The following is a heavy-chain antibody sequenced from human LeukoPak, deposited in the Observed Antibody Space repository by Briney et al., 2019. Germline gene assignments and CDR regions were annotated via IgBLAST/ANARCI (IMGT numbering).Heavy chain of an antibody. CDR3: ASGSYSSSWYRYFQH. J-gene: IGHJ1*01. CDR1: GGSISSYY. V-gene: IGHV4-59*01. CDR2: IYYSGST. Sequence: SETLSLTCTVSGGSISSYYWSWIRQPPGTGLEWIGYIYYSGSTNYNPSLKSRVTISVDTSKNQFSLKLSSVTAADTAVYYCASGSYSSSWYRYFQHWGQGTLVTVSS. D-gene: IGHD6-13*01.